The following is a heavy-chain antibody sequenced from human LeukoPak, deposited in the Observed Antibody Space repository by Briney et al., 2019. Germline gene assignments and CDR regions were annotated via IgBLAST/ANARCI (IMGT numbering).Heavy chain of an antibody. D-gene: IGHD1-14*01. V-gene: IGHV1-2*02. J-gene: IGHJ6*03. CDR2: ISANSADT. CDR3: ARGVAGVYFYYYMDV. CDR1: GYSFISYG. Sequence: ASVKVSCKASGYSFISYGIRWVRQAPGQGLEWMGWISANSADTNYAQKLQGRVTMTRDTSISTAYMELSRLRSDDTAVYYRARGVAGVYFYYYMDVWGKGTTVTVSS.